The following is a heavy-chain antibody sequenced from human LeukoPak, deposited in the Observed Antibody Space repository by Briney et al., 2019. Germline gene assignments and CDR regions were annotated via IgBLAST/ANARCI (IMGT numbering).Heavy chain of an antibody. J-gene: IGHJ6*03. CDR1: GYTFSNYG. CDR2: MNPNSGNT. CDR3: ARGRRRAAAGHYYYYMDV. D-gene: IGHD6-13*01. V-gene: IGHV1-8*02. Sequence: ASVKVSCKTSGYTFSNYGLNWVRQATGQGLEWMGWMNPNSGNTGYAQKFQGRVTMTRNTSISTAYMELSSLRSEDTAVYYCARGRRRAAAGHYYYYMDVWGKGTTVTVSS.